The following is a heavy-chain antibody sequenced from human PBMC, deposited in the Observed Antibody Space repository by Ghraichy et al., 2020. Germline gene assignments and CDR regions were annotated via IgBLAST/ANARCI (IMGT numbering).Heavy chain of an antibody. D-gene: IGHD2-2*01. Sequence: SETLSLTCAVYGGSFSGYYWSWIRQPPGKGLEWIGEINHSGSTNYNPSLKSRVTISVDTSKNQFSLKLSSVTAADTAVYYCARGLGPAGGSDYYGMDVWGQGTTVTVSS. CDR1: GGSFSGYY. CDR3: ARGLGPAGGSDYYGMDV. J-gene: IGHJ6*02. V-gene: IGHV4-34*01. CDR2: INHSGST.